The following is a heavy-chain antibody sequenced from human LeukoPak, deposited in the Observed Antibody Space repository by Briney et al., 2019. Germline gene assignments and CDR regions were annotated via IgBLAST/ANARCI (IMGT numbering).Heavy chain of an antibody. CDR2: INPSGGST. V-gene: IGHV1-46*01. Sequence: ASVKVSCKASGYTFTSYYMHWVRQAPGQGLEWMGIINPSGGSTSYAQKFQGRVTMTRDTSTSTVYMELSSLRSEDTAVYYCARDTVDRTAVAPENYWGQGTLVTVSS. CDR3: ARDTVDRTAVAPENY. D-gene: IGHD6-19*01. CDR1: GYTFTSYY. J-gene: IGHJ4*02.